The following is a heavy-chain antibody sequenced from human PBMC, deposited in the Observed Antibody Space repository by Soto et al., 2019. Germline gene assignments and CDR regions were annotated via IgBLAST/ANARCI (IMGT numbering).Heavy chain of an antibody. V-gene: IGHV1-46*01. J-gene: IGHJ6*02. CDR1: GYTFTSYY. D-gene: IGHD3-3*01. CDR2: INPSGGST. Sequence: ASAKVSCKASGYTFTSYYMRWVRQAPGQGLEWMGIINPSGGSTSYAQKFQGRVTMTRDTSTSTVYMELSSLRSEDTAVYYCARDGKQDFNYYGMDVWGQGTTVTVSS. CDR3: ARDGKQDFNYYGMDV.